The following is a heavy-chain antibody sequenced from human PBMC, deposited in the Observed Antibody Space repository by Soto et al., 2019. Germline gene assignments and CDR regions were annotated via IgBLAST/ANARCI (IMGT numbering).Heavy chain of an antibody. CDR2: IYHSGST. CDR1: GVSISSGGYS. Sequence: SETLSLTCAVSGVSISSGGYSWSWIRQPPGKGLEWIGYIYHSGSTYYNPSLKSRVTISVDRSKNQFSLKLSSVAAADTAVYYCARVVQWFGEFYNWFDPWGQGTLVTVSS. CDR3: ARVVQWFGEFYNWFDP. V-gene: IGHV4-30-2*01. J-gene: IGHJ5*02. D-gene: IGHD3-10*01.